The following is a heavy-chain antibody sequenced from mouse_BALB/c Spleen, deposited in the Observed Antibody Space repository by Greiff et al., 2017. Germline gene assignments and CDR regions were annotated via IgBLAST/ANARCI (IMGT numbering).Heavy chain of an antibody. V-gene: IGHV3-2*02. Sequence: EVQLQESGPGLVKPSQSLSLTCTVTGYSITSDYAWNWIRQFPGNKLEWMGYISYSGSTSYNPSLKSRISITRDTSKNQFFLQLNSVTTEDTATYYCAREAYYRYPLDVWGAGTTVSVSS. CDR2: ISYSGST. D-gene: IGHD2-14*01. CDR3: AREAYYRYPLDV. CDR1: GYSITSDYA. J-gene: IGHJ1*01.